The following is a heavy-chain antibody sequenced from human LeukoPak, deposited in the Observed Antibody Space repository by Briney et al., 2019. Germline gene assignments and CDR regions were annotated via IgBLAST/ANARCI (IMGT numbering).Heavy chain of an antibody. J-gene: IGHJ4*02. CDR2: IWYDGSNK. CDR1: GFTFSSYG. V-gene: IGHV3-33*01. CDR3: ARDSGCSSTSCYYFDY. D-gene: IGHD2-2*01. Sequence: QSGGSLRLSCAASGFTFSSYGMHWARQAPGKGLEWVVVIWYDGSNKYYADSVKGRFTISRDNSKNTLYLQMNSLRAEDTAVYYCARDSGCSSTSCYYFDYWGQGTLVTVSS.